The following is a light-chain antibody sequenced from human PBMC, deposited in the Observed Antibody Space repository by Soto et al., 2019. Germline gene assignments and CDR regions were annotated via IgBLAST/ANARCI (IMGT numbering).Light chain of an antibody. CDR2: KAS. Sequence: DIEMTQSPSTLSGSVGDRVTITCRASQTISSWLAWYQQTPGKAPKLLIYKASSSESGVPSRLSGGGSGTEFTITISSLQPDDFATYYCQQYNSPLTFGGGTKVDIK. V-gene: IGKV1-5*03. CDR3: QQYNSPLT. J-gene: IGKJ4*01. CDR1: QTISSW.